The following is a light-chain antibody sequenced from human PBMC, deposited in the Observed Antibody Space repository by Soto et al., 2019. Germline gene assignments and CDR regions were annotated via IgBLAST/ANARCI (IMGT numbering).Light chain of an antibody. J-gene: IGKJ5*01. CDR2: SAS. Sequence: DIQMTQSPSSVSASVGDRVTITCRASQNIDNWLAWYQQKPGKAPHLLIYSASTLQNGVTSRFSGSGSGTDFTLTISSLQTEDFATYYCQQCNSFPITFGQGTRLEI. CDR3: QQCNSFPIT. V-gene: IGKV1-12*01. CDR1: QNIDNW.